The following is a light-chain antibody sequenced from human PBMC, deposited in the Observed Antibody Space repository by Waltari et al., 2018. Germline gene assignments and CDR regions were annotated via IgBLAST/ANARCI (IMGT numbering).Light chain of an antibody. J-gene: IGKJ2*01. CDR1: QSISTY. Sequence: DIQMTQSPSSLSASVGERVTIACRASQSISTYLNWYQQKPGKAPNLLIYAASSLQSGVPSRFSGSGSRTDFTLTISSLQPEDFATYYCQQTYSSPYTFGQGTKLEIK. CDR2: AAS. V-gene: IGKV1-39*01. CDR3: QQTYSSPYT.